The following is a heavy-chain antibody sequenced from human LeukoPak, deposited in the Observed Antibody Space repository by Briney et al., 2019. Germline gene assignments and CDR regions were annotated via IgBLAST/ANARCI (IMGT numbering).Heavy chain of an antibody. J-gene: IGHJ6*03. CDR1: GFTFSSYG. CDR3: AGRTDAQDYYMDV. D-gene: IGHD1-1*01. CDR2: ISGSGGST. V-gene: IGHV3-23*01. Sequence: SGGSLRLSCAASGFTFSSYGMSWVRQAPGKGLEWVSAISGSGGSTYYADSVKGRFTISRDNSKNTLYLQMNSLRAEDTAVYYCAGRTDAQDYYMDVWGKGTTVTISS.